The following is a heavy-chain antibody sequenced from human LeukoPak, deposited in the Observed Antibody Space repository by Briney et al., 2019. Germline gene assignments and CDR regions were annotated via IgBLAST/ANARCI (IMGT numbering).Heavy chain of an antibody. CDR1: GGSISSYY. J-gene: IGHJ5*02. Sequence: SETLSLTCTVSGGSISSYYWSWIRQPPGKGLEWIGRIYTSGSTNYNPSLKSRVTMSVDTSKNQFSLKLSSVTAADTAVYYCARVSIGLYGASNWFDPWGQGTLVTVSS. V-gene: IGHV4-4*07. CDR2: IYTSGST. CDR3: ARVSIGLYGASNWFDP. D-gene: IGHD4/OR15-4a*01.